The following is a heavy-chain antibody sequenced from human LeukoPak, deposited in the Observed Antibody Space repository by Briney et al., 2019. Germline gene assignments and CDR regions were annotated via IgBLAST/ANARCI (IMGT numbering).Heavy chain of an antibody. J-gene: IGHJ4*02. CDR1: GFTFSSYA. CDR2: ISGSGGST. Sequence: GGSLRLSCAASGFTFSSYAMSWVRQAPGKGLEWVSAISGSGGSTYYADSVKGRFTISRDNSKNTLYLQMNSLRAEDTAVYYCAKDRDSSGYYRREYYFDYWGQGTLVTVSS. D-gene: IGHD3-22*01. V-gene: IGHV3-23*01. CDR3: AKDRDSSGYYRREYYFDY.